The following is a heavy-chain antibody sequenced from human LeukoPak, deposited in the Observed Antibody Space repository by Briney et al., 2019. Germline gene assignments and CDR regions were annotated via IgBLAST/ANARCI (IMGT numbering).Heavy chain of an antibody. V-gene: IGHV3-30*04. Sequence: GGSLRLSCAASGFTFSSYAMHWVRQAPGKGLEWVAVISYDGSNKYYADSVKGRFTISRDNAKNSLYLQMNSLRAEDTAVYYCARVPSADILTGLYYYYYMDVWGKGTTVTISS. CDR1: GFTFSSYA. D-gene: IGHD3-9*01. CDR2: ISYDGSNK. CDR3: ARVPSADILTGLYYYYYMDV. J-gene: IGHJ6*03.